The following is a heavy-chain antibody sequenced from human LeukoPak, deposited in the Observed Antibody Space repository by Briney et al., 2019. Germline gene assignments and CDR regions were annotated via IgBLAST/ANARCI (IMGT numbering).Heavy chain of an antibody. CDR1: GYSFTSYR. CDR3: ARHLEYYGSGSYYISPFDY. J-gene: IGHJ4*02. Sequence: GESLKISCKGSGYSFTSYRIGWVRQMPGKGLEWMGIIYPGDSDTRYSPSFQGQVTISADKSISTAYLQWSSLKASDTAIYYCARHLEYYGSGSYYISPFDYWGQGTLVTVSS. D-gene: IGHD3-10*01. V-gene: IGHV5-51*01. CDR2: IYPGDSDT.